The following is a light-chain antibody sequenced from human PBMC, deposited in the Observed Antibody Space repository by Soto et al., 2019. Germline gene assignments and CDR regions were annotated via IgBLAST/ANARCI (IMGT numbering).Light chain of an antibody. J-gene: IGLJ2*01. CDR1: SSDVGSYNL. V-gene: IGLV2-23*01. Sequence: QSALTQPASVSGSPGQSITISCTGTSSDVGSYNLVSWYQQLPGKAPKLMIYEGSKRPSGVSNRFSGSKSGNTASLTISGLQAEDEADYYCCSYAGSYTKVFGGGTKLTVL. CDR3: CSYAGSYTKV. CDR2: EGS.